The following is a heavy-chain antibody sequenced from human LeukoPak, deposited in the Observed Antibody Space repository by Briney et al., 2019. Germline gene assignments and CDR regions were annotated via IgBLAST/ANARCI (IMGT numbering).Heavy chain of an antibody. J-gene: IGHJ4*02. CDR1: GFTFSSYS. CDR3: AKGGDFDY. V-gene: IGHV3-21*01. Sequence: GGSLRLSCAASGFTFSSYSMNSVRQAPGKGLEWVSSISSSSSYIYYADSVKGRFTISRDNAKNSLYLQMNSLRAEDTAVYFCAKGGDFDYWGQGTLVTVSS. CDR2: ISSSSSYI. D-gene: IGHD3-16*01.